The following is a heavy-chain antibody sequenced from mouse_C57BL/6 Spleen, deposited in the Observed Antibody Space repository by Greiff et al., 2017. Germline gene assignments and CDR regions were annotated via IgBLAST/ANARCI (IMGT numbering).Heavy chain of an antibody. D-gene: IGHD1-1*01. V-gene: IGHV1-62-2*01. Sequence: QVQLQQSGAELVKPGASVKLSCKASGYTFTEYTIHWVKQRSGQGLEWIGWFYPGSGSIKYNEQFKDQATLTADNSSSTVYMERSRLTSEDSAVYFCARHGPFTTVVATDWYFDVWGKGTTVTVSS. CDR1: GYTFTEYT. J-gene: IGHJ1*03. CDR3: ARHGPFTTVVATDWYFDV. CDR2: FYPGSGSI.